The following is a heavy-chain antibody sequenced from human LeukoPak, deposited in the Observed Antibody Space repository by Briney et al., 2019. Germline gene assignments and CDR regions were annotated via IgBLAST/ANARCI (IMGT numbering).Heavy chain of an antibody. J-gene: IGHJ4*02. CDR2: IYYSGST. D-gene: IGHD3-9*01. CDR3: ARQALRYFDWLFDY. CDR1: GGSISSYY. V-gene: IGHV4-59*08. Sequence: PSETLSLTCTVSGGSISSYYWSWIRQPPGKGLEWTGYIYYSGSTNYNPSLKSRVTISVDTSKNQFSLKLSSVTAADTAVYYCARQALRYFDWLFDYWGQGTLVTVSS.